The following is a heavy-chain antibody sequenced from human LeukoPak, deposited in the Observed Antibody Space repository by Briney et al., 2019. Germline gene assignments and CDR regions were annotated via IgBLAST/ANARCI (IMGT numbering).Heavy chain of an antibody. V-gene: IGHV3-30*02. Sequence: GGSLRLSCAASGFTFNNYGMHWVRQAPGKGLEWVAFIRYDGSNKYYADSVKGRFTISRDNSKNTLYLQMSSLRADDTAVYYCAKQYSSSALFDYWGQGTLVTVSS. J-gene: IGHJ4*02. D-gene: IGHD6-6*01. CDR1: GFTFNNYG. CDR2: IRYDGSNK. CDR3: AKQYSSSALFDY.